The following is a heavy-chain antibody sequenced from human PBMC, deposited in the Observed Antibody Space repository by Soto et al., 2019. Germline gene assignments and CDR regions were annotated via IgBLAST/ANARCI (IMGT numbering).Heavy chain of an antibody. Sequence: QVQLVQSGAEMKKPGSSVKVSCQSSGGTFNTYAMNWVRQAPGQGPEWMGDISPMFGAANYAPKFQGRVTITADESTGTSYMQLSSWTSEDTAVYFCAREVQGHTPAFVYWGQGTLVTVSS. V-gene: IGHV1-69*19. CDR1: GGTFNTYA. CDR3: AREVQGHTPAFVY. J-gene: IGHJ4*02. CDR2: ISPMFGAA.